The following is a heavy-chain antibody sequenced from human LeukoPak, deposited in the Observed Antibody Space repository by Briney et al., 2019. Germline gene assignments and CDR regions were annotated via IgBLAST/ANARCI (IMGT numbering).Heavy chain of an antibody. Sequence: GGSLRLSCAASGFTFSSYGMHWVRQAPGKGLEWVAVISYDGSNKYYADSVKGRFTISRDNSKNTLYLQMNSLRAEDTVVYYCAKARTVSAYYFDYWGQGTLVTVSS. CDR2: ISYDGSNK. D-gene: IGHD4-11*01. CDR1: GFTFSSYG. CDR3: AKARTVSAYYFDY. J-gene: IGHJ4*02. V-gene: IGHV3-30*18.